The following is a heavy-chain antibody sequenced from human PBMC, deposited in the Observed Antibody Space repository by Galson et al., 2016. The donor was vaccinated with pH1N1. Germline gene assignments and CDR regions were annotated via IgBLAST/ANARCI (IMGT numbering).Heavy chain of an antibody. CDR3: ARHGGDLNGSQSYSTTLDGMDV. D-gene: IGHD3-10*01. CDR1: GYRFNTYW. CDR2: IDPSDSYI. V-gene: IGHV5-10-1*01. J-gene: IGHJ6*02. Sequence: QSGAEVKKPGESLRISCKGSGYRFNTYWISWVRQRPGKGLEWMGKIDPSDSYINYNPSVQGHVTISTDRSASTAYLQWASLEASDTAMYYCARHGGDLNGSQSYSTTLDGMDVWGQGTMVTVSS.